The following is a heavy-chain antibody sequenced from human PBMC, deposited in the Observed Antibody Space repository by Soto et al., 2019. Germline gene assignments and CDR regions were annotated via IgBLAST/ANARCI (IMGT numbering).Heavy chain of an antibody. J-gene: IGHJ4*01. CDR3: ARDPGGTDFADWTYYFAY. V-gene: IGHV6-1*01. CDR2: TYYRSKWYN. D-gene: IGHD3-3*01. Sequence: PSPTLSLTCAISGDSVSSNSAAWNWIRQSPSRGLEWLGRTYYRSKWYNDYAVSVKSRITINPDTSKNQFSLQLNSVTPEDTAVYYCARDPGGTDFADWTYYFAYWGHGTQVTVSS. CDR1: GDSVSSNSAA.